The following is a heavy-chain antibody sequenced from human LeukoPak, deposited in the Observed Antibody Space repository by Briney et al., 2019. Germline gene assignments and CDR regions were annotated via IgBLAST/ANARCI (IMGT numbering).Heavy chain of an antibody. V-gene: IGHV1-2*02. CDR2: IYPYSGDT. Sequence: SVKVSCKASGYTFTGYYIHWVRQAPGQGLEWIGWIYPYSGDTNYAQNFQGRVTMTRDTSISTAYMELSSLKSDDTAVYYCARDRNSGSSLDIWGQGTMLTVSS. J-gene: IGHJ3*02. CDR3: ARDRNSGSSLDI. CDR1: GYTFTGYY. D-gene: IGHD6-6*01.